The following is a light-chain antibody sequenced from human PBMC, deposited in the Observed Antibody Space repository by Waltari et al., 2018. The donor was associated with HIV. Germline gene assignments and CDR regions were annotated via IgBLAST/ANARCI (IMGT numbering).Light chain of an antibody. J-gene: IGLJ3*02. CDR2: SDS. CDR3: AARDDILSGSWV. V-gene: IGLV1-47*01. Sequence: HSVLTQAPSASGTLGQRVTISCSGSISNIGTNSVRWFQQLPRMSPRLIIFSDSQRPSGVPDRVSASKSGTSASLAIDGLESGDEADYYCAARDDILSGSWVFGGGT. CDR1: ISNIGTNS.